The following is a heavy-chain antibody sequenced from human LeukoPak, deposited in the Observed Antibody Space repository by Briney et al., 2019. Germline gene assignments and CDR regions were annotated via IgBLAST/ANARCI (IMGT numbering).Heavy chain of an antibody. CDR3: ARDFYDGFALDY. J-gene: IGHJ4*02. V-gene: IGHV3-21*03. D-gene: IGHD2/OR15-2a*01. Sequence: GGSLRLSCAASGFTFSSYWMHWVRQAPGKGLEWVSFIFSSSTYIYYTDSVKGRFPISRDNARNSLYLQMDNLRAEDTGVYYCARDFYDGFALDYWGQGTLVTVSS. CDR2: IFSSSTYI. CDR1: GFTFSSYW.